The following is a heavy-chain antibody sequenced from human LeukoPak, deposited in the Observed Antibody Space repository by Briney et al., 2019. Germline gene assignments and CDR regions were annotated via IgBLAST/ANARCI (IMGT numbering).Heavy chain of an antibody. V-gene: IGHV4-34*01. CDR3: ARGQLLWFGELFAFDY. CDR2: INHSGST. CDR1: GGSFSGYH. D-gene: IGHD3-10*01. Sequence: PSETLSLTCAVYGGSFSGYHWSWIRQPPGKGLEWIGEINHSGSTNYNPSLKSRVTLSVDTSKNQFSLKLSSVTAADTAVYYCARGQLLWFGELFAFDYWGQGTLVTVSS. J-gene: IGHJ4*02.